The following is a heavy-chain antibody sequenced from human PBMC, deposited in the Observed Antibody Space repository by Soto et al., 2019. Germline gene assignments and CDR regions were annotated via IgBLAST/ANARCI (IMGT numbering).Heavy chain of an antibody. V-gene: IGHV3-23*01. CDR3: AKASKGYTGYDLDY. J-gene: IGHJ4*02. CDR2: ISGSGNTR. Sequence: PGGSLRLSCAASGFTFSSYGMHWVRQAPGKGLEWVSAISGSGNTRYYSDSVRGRFTISRDNSKNTLYLEMISLRVEDTALYFCAKASKGYTGYDLDYWGQGTPVTVSS. D-gene: IGHD5-12*01. CDR1: GFTFSSYG.